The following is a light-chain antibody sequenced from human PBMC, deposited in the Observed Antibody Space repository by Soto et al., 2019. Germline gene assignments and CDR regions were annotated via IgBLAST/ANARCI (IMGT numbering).Light chain of an antibody. CDR3: AAWDDSLNASYV. CDR2: SNN. Sequence: QSVLTQPPSASGTPGQRVTISCSGSSSNIGSNTVNWYQQLPGTAPKLLIYSNNQRPSGVPDRFSGSKSGTSDSLAISGLQSEDEADYHCAAWDDSLNASYVFGTGTKVTVL. V-gene: IGLV1-44*01. J-gene: IGLJ1*01. CDR1: SSNIGSNT.